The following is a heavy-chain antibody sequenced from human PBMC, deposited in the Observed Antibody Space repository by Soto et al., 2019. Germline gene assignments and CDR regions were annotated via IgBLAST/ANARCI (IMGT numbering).Heavy chain of an antibody. CDR2: ISSSGSTV. D-gene: IGHD5-12*01. V-gene: IGHV3-48*03. CDR1: RFTFSTYE. CDR3: VRYCTTTLCNGVATRTFDY. Sequence: GGSLRLSCAASRFTFSTYEMHWVRQAPGKGLEWVSCISSSGSTVYYADSVKGRFTISRDNTRNSLYLQMNSLRDEDTALYYCVRYCTTTLCNGVATRTFDYWGQGTLVTVS. J-gene: IGHJ4*02.